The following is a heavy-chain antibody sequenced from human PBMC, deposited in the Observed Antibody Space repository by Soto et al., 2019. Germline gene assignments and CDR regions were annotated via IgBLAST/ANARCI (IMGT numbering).Heavy chain of an antibody. J-gene: IGHJ6*03. V-gene: IGHV1-2*04. CDR2: INPNGGVT. CDR1: GDSFNDYY. CDR3: ARESGGATATLVYYYFYRDV. D-gene: IGHD5-12*01. Sequence: QVQLVQSGAEVRKPGASVTVSCRSSGDSFNDYYIHWVRQAPGQGFEWMGWINPNGGVTKYAQKFQGWVSMTRDTSMRTVYMQLSRLRSDDTAVYYCARESGGATATLVYYYFYRDVWGTGTTVTVSS.